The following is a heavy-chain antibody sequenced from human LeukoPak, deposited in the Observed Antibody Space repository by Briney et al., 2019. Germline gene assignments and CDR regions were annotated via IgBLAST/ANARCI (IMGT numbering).Heavy chain of an antibody. V-gene: IGHV4-38-2*02. CDR2: IFHSGST. Sequence: SETLSLTCNVSGYSFSSGFYWGWIRQPPGKGLEWIGSIFHSGSTYYNPSLKSRVTISVDTSKNQFSLKLSSVTAADTAVYYCARANYYDSSGYSRGAFDIWGQGTMVTVSS. D-gene: IGHD3-22*01. CDR1: GYSFSSGFY. J-gene: IGHJ3*02. CDR3: ARANYYDSSGYSRGAFDI.